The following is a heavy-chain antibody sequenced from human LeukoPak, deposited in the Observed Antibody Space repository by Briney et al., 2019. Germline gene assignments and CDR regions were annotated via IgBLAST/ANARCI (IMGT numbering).Heavy chain of an antibody. J-gene: IGHJ4*02. D-gene: IGHD6-13*01. V-gene: IGHV3-23*01. CDR2: ISGSGGST. CDR3: AKDGAPAAGEDYFDY. CDR1: GFTFSSYA. Sequence: GGFLRLSCAASGFTFSSYAMNWVRQAPGKGLEWVSAISGSGGSTHYADSVKGRFTISRDNSKNTLYLQMNSLRAEDTAVYYCAKDGAPAAGEDYFDYWGQGTLVTVSS.